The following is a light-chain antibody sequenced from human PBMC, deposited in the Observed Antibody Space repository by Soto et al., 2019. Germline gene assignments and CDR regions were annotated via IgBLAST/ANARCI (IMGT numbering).Light chain of an antibody. CDR1: HSINSH. CDR2: GTS. J-gene: IGKJ2*01. V-gene: IGKV1-39*01. CDR3: QQSYSTPFT. Sequence: DIQLTQSPSSLSASEGDTVTITCRASHSINSHLNWYQQKSGEAPKFLIYGTSDLHTGVPSRFSGSGSGTDFTLTISSLQPEDCAIYYSQQSYSTPFTFGQGTKLEIK.